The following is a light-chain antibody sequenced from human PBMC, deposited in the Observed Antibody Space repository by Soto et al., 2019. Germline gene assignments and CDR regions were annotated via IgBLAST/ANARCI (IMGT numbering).Light chain of an antibody. CDR2: AAS. CDR3: QQYYSYPRYT. CDR1: QGISSY. Sequence: AIRMTQSPSSFSASTGDRVTITCRASQGISSYLAWYQQKPGKAPKLLIYAASTLQSGVPSRFSGSGPGTDFTLTISCLQSEDFATYYCQQYYSYPRYTFGQGTKLEIK. J-gene: IGKJ2*01. V-gene: IGKV1-8*01.